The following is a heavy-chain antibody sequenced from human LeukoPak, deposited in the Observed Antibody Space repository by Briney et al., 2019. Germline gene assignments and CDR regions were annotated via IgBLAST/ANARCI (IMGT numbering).Heavy chain of an antibody. CDR1: GGSISSGGYY. V-gene: IGHV4-31*03. D-gene: IGHD6-19*01. CDR2: IYYSGST. CDR3: ARDFLPRSSGWINWFDP. Sequence: SETLSLTCTVSGGSISSGGYYWSWIRQHPGKGLEWIGYIYYSGSTYYNPSLKSRATISVDTSKNQFSLKLSSVTAADTAVYYCARDFLPRSSGWINWFDPWGRGTLVTVSS. J-gene: IGHJ5*02.